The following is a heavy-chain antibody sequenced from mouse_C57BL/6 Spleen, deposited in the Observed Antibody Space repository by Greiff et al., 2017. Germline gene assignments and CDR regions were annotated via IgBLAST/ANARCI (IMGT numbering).Heavy chain of an antibody. Sequence: EVQVVESGGGLVKPGGSLKLSCAASGFTFSDYGMHWVRQAPEKGLEWVAYISSGSSTIYYADTVKGRFTISRDNAKNTLFLQMTSLRSEDTAMYYWARTPVYGSSYAGYFDVWGTGTTVTVSS. CDR2: ISSGSSTI. D-gene: IGHD1-1*01. CDR3: ARTPVYGSSYAGYFDV. V-gene: IGHV5-17*01. CDR1: GFTFSDYG. J-gene: IGHJ1*03.